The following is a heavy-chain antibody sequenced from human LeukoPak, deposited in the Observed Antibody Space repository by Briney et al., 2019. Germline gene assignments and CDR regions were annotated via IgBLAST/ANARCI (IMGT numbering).Heavy chain of an antibody. Sequence: GESLKISCNGSGYSFTSYWIGWVRQMPGKGLEWMGIIYPADSDTRYSPSFQGQVTISADKSISTAYLQWSSLKGSDTAMYYCARHPHCSGGSCYSDWFDPWGQGTLVTVSS. CDR3: ARHPHCSGGSCYSDWFDP. V-gene: IGHV5-51*01. J-gene: IGHJ5*02. CDR1: GYSFTSYW. CDR2: IYPADSDT. D-gene: IGHD2-15*01.